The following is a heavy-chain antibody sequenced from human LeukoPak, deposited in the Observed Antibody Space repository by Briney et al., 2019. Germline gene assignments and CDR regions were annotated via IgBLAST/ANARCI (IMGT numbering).Heavy chain of an antibody. D-gene: IGHD1-14*01. CDR3: AKPARTDAFDI. CDR2: IRNDGSNK. V-gene: IGHV3-30*02. Sequence: GGSLRPSCAASGFIFSSYGMHWVRQAPGKGLEWVAFIRNDGSNKYYADSVKGRFTISRDNSKNTLYLQMNSLRAEDTAVYYCAKPARTDAFDIWGQGTMVTVSS. J-gene: IGHJ3*02. CDR1: GFIFSSYG.